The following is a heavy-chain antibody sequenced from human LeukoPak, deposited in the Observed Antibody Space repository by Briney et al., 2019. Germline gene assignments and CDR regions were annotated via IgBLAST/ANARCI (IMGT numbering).Heavy chain of an antibody. CDR3: ARGRIAVAGAYY. CDR2: IYYSGST. D-gene: IGHD6-19*01. V-gene: IGHV4-39*01. CDR1: GGSISSSSYY. J-gene: IGHJ4*02. Sequence: PSETLSLTCTVSGGSISSSSYYWGWIRQPPGKGLEWIGSIYYSGSTYYNPSLKSRVTISVDTSKNQFSLKLSSVTAADTAVYYCARGRIAVAGAYYWGQGTLVTVSS.